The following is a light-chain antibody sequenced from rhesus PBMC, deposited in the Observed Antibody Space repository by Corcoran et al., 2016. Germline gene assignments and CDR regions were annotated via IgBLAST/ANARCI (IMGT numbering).Light chain of an antibody. V-gene: IGKV2-104*02. CDR2: EVS. CDR1: QSLLDSEDGHTY. CDR3: MQALEFPT. Sequence: DIVMTQTPLSLPVTPGEPASISCRSSQSLLDSEDGHTYLDWYLQKPGQSPQILIYEVSKRASVVPDRFRGSGSDTDFTVKISRVEAEDVGVYYCMQALEFPTFGGGTKVEIK. J-gene: IGKJ4*01.